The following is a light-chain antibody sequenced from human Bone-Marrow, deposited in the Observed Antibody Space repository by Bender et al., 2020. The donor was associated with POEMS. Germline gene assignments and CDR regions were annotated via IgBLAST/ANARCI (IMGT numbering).Light chain of an antibody. CDR3: QSYDISLTGVV. V-gene: IGLV1-44*01. CDR1: SSNIGSNT. CDR2: SHN. J-gene: IGLJ2*01. Sequence: QSVLTQPPSASGTPGQTVTISCSGGSSNIGSNTVAWYQQLPGTAPKLLLSSHNQRPSGVPDRFSGSKSGTSASLAISGLQAEDEADYYCQSYDISLTGVVFGGGTKLSVL.